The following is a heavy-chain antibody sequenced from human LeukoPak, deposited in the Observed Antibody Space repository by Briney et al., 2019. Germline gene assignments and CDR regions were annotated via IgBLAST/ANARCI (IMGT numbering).Heavy chain of an antibody. Sequence: EASVKVSCKASGGTFSSYAISWVRQAPGQGLEWMGGIIPIFGTANYAQKFQGRVTITADKSTSTACMELSSLRSEDTAVYYCARAGGRAFDIWGQGTMVTVSS. CDR3: ARAGGRAFDI. J-gene: IGHJ3*02. CDR2: IIPIFGTA. CDR1: GGTFSSYA. V-gene: IGHV1-69*06.